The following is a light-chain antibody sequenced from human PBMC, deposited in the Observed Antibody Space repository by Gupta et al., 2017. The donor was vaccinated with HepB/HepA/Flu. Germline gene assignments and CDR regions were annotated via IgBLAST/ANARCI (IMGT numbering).Light chain of an antibody. CDR2: GGS. Sequence: EVVLTQSAGTLSLYPGEGATLSFRASQRFRSNYLAWYQQKPGQAPRLIVYGGSLTATGVPYRFAGSGSGTHFTLTISRLEPEDFGVYYCQHYGDSPWPFGQGTKVEI. V-gene: IGKV3-20*01. CDR3: QHYGDSPWP. J-gene: IGKJ1*01. CDR1: QRFRSNY.